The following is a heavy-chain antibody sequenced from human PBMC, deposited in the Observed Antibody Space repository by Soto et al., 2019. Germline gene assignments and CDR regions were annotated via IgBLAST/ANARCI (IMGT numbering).Heavy chain of an antibody. V-gene: IGHV5-51*01. J-gene: IGHJ5*02. Sequence: GESLKISCKGSGYSFTSYWIGWVRQMPGKGLEWMGIIYPGDSDTRYSPSFQGQVTISADKSISTAYLQWSSLKASDTAMYYCARPGIQLRYFDESINPPAAFDPWGQGTLVTVSS. D-gene: IGHD3-9*01. CDR1: GYSFTSYW. CDR2: IYPGDSDT. CDR3: ARPGIQLRYFDESINPPAAFDP.